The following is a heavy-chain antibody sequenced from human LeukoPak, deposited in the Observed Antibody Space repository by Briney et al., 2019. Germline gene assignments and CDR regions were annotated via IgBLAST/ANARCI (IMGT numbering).Heavy chain of an antibody. CDR2: LSGDGVRT. CDR3: ARESGKFDY. V-gene: IGHV3-43*02. J-gene: IGHJ4*02. Sequence: GGSLRLSCVPSVRPLAVFAMLSVPQAPGKSWEWFSLLSGDGVRTFYADSAKGRFSISRDNSKNSLTLEINSLRTEDPAMYYCARESGKFDYWGQGTLVAVSS. CDR1: VRPLAVFA.